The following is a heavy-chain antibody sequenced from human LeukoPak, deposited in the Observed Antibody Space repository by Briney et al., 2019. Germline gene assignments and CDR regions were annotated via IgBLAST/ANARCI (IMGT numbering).Heavy chain of an antibody. CDR1: GFTFSSYE. CDR2: ISTSSEFT. J-gene: IGHJ4*02. Sequence: GGSLRLSCAASGFTFSSYEMNWVRQAPGRGLEWVSCISTSSEFTYYADSVKGRFTISRDNAKNSVYLQMNSLRAEDTAVYYCARDGSSSWYYYWGQGTLVTVSS. D-gene: IGHD6-13*01. CDR3: ARDGSSSWYYY. V-gene: IGHV3-48*03.